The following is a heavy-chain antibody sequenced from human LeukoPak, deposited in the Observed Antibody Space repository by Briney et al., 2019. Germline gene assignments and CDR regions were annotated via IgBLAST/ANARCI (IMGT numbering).Heavy chain of an antibody. V-gene: IGHV3-48*01. J-gene: IGHJ4*02. CDR2: ISSGSGTI. Sequence: PGGSLRLSCAASGFTFSSYWMSWVRQAPGKGLEWVSYISSGSGTIYYADSVKGRFTISRDNAKNSLYLQMNSLRAEDTAVYYCARHGFDYWGQGTLATVSS. CDR3: ARHGFDY. CDR1: GFTFSSYW.